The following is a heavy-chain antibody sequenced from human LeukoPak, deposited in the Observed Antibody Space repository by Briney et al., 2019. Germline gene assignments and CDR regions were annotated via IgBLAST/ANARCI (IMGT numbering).Heavy chain of an antibody. J-gene: IGHJ4*02. V-gene: IGHV3-23*01. CDR1: GFTFSSYA. Sequence: GGSLRLSCAASGFTFSSYAMSWDRQAPGKGLEWVSAISGSGGSTYYADSVRGRFTVSRDNSKDTLYLQMNSLRAEDTAVYYCAKDEIGAVAGLLDYWGQGILVTVSS. CDR3: AKDEIGAVAGLLDY. D-gene: IGHD6-19*01. CDR2: ISGSGGST.